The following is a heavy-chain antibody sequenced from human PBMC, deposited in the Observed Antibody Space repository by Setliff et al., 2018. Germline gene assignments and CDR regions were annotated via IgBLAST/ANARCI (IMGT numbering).Heavy chain of an antibody. V-gene: IGHV1-8*02. CDR2: MNPYTGKT. CDR3: ARRFSSGNYNNLGY. D-gene: IGHD3-10*01. CDR1: GYTFTSYD. Sequence: ASVKVSCKASGYTFTSYDISWVRQAPGQGLEWMGWMNPYTGKTGFAQKFQGRVTMTRNTSIITAFMELSSLRSEDTAVYYCARRFSSGNYNNLGYWGQGTLVTVSS. J-gene: IGHJ4*02.